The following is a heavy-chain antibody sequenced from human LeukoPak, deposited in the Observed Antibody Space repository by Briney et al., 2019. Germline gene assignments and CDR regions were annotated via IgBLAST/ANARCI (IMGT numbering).Heavy chain of an antibody. Sequence: GRSLRLSCTASGFTFDDYAMHWVRQAPGKGLEWVSSISWNSGSLGYADSVKGRFTISRDNAKNSLYLQMNSLRTDDTALYYCAKYRGAFDIWGQGTMVTVSS. CDR1: GFTFDDYA. CDR3: AKYRGAFDI. V-gene: IGHV3-9*01. J-gene: IGHJ3*02. CDR2: ISWNSGSL. D-gene: IGHD3-10*01.